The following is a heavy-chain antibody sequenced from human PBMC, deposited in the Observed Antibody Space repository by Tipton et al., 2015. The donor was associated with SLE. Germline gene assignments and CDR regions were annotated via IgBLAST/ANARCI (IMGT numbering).Heavy chain of an antibody. Sequence: LRLSCTVSGGSISSSSYYWGWIRQPPGKGLEWIGSIYYSGSTCYNPSLKSRVTISVDTSKNQFSLKLSSVTAADTAVYYCASPVGARAYWGQGTLVTVSS. CDR1: GGSISSSSYY. V-gene: IGHV4-39*07. D-gene: IGHD1-26*01. J-gene: IGHJ4*02. CDR3: ASPVGARAY. CDR2: IYYSGST.